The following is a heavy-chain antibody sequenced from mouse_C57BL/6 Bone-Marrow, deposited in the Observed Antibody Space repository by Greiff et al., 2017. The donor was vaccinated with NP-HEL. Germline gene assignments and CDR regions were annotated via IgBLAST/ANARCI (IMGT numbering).Heavy chain of an antibody. J-gene: IGHJ3*01. Sequence: VQGVESGAELARPGASVKLSCTASGYTFTSYGISWVKQRPGQGLEWIGEIYPRSGNTYYNEKFKGKATLTADKSSSTAYMELRSLTSEDSAVYFCAGGNGPWFAYWGQGTLVTVSA. CDR2: IYPRSGNT. V-gene: IGHV1-81*01. CDR3: AGGNGPWFAY. CDR1: GYTFTSYG. D-gene: IGHD1-2*01.